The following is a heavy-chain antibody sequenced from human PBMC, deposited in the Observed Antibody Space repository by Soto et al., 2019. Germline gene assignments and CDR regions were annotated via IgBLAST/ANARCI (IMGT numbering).Heavy chain of an antibody. CDR3: ARGFRVAATRWWFDP. D-gene: IGHD2-15*01. J-gene: IGHJ5*02. V-gene: IGHV1-18*01. CDR1: GYSFSFYG. Sequence: ASVKVACKASGYSFSFYGINWVRQAPGQGLEWVGLINPSGGSTTYAQKFQGRVTMTTDTSTSTAYMELRSLRSDDTAVYYCARGFRVAATRWWFDPWGQGTLVTVSS. CDR2: INPSGGST.